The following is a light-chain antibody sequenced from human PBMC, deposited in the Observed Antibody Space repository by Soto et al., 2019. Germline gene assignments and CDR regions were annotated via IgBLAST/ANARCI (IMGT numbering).Light chain of an antibody. CDR3: TSYTTSSTL. V-gene: IGLV2-14*03. J-gene: IGLJ2*01. CDR2: AVT. CDR1: SSDVGGYNY. Sequence: QSALTQPASVSGSPGQSITISCTGISSDVGGYNYVSWYQQQPGKAPKLMIYAVTNRPSGVSNRFSGSKSGNTASLTISGLQAEDEADYYCTSYTTSSTLFGGGTQLTVL.